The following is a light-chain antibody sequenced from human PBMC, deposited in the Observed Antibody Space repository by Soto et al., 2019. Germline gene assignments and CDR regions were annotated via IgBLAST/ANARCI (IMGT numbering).Light chain of an antibody. CDR3: QHYNSYSEA. CDR2: KAS. V-gene: IGKV1-5*03. Sequence: DIQMTQCPSTLSASVGDRVTITCLVCQSISTWLAWYQQAPGKAPKLLIHKASSLQSGVPSRFSGSGSGTDFTLTISSLQPDDFAPYYCQHYNSYSEAFGQATKVDI. CDR1: QSISTW. J-gene: IGKJ1*01.